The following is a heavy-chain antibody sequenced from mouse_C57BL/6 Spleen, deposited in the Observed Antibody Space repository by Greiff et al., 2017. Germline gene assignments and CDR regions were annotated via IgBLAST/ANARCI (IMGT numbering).Heavy chain of an antibody. CDR3: ARGDDYDGYWYFDV. CDR1: GYTFTDYN. V-gene: IGHV1-18*01. D-gene: IGHD2-4*01. J-gene: IGHJ1*03. CDR2: INPNNGGT. Sequence: VQLQQSGPELVKPGASVKIPCKASGYTFTDYNMDWVKQSHGKSLEWIGDINPNNGGTIYNQKFKGKATLTVDTSSSTAYKELRSLTSEDTAVYYCARGDDYDGYWYFDVWGTGTTVTVSS.